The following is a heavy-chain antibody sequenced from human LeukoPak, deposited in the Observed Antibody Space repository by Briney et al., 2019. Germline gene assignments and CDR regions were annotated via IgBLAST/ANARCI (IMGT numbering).Heavy chain of an antibody. J-gene: IGHJ4*02. V-gene: IGHV4-59*01. CDR2: VFYSGTT. CDR1: GGSINNYY. CDR3: ARALREIAVAGTFDY. Sequence: PSETLSLTCTVSGGSINNYYWSWIWQPPGKGLEWIGFVFYSGTTNYNPSLRSRVTISVDTSKSQFSLRLNSVTAADTAVYYCARALREIAVAGTFDYWGQGTLVAVSS. D-gene: IGHD6-19*01.